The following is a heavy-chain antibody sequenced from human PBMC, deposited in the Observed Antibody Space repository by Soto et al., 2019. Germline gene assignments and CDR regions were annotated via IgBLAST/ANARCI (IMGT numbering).Heavy chain of an antibody. J-gene: IGHJ2*01. CDR3: ARDGWGSNWYFDL. CDR2: ISYDGKQP. Sequence: PGGSLRLSCGAPGVTFKDYGMHWVRQAPGKGLEWVAVISYDGKQPYYADSVKGRFTISKDKSKRTLFLQMNSLRVDDTAVYYCARDGWGSNWYFDLWGRGTLVTVSS. V-gene: IGHV3-30*03. CDR1: GVTFKDYG. D-gene: IGHD3-16*01.